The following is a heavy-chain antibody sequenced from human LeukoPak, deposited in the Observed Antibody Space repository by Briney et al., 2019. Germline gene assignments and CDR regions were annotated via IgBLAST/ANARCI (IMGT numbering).Heavy chain of an antibody. CDR3: AGASYDSSGVH. Sequence: PSETPSLTCTISGGSISSYYWSWIRQPPGKGLEWIGYIYYSGSTNYNPSLKSRVTISVDTSKNQFSLKLSSVTAADTAVYYCAGASYDSSGVHWGQGTLVTVSS. V-gene: IGHV4-59*01. J-gene: IGHJ4*02. CDR1: GGSISSYY. CDR2: IYYSGST. D-gene: IGHD3-22*01.